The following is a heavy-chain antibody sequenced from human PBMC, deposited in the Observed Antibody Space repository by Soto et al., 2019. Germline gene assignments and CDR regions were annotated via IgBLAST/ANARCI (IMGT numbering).Heavy chain of an antibody. J-gene: IGHJ6*02. CDR1: GYTFTGYY. CDR2: INPNSGGT. V-gene: IGHV1-2*04. CDR3: AREAKQCSSTSCYLYYYYGMDV. Sequence: GAAVKVSCKASGYTFTGYYMHWVRQAPGQGLEWMGWINPNSGGTNYAQKFQGWVTMTRDTSISTAYMELSRLRSDDTAVYYCAREAKQCSSTSCYLYYYYGMDVWGQGTTVTVSS. D-gene: IGHD2-2*01.